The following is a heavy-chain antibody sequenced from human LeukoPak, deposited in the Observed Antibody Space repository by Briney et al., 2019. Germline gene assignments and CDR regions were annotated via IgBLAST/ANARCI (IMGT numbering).Heavy chain of an antibody. D-gene: IGHD6-19*01. Sequence: SETLSLTCTVSGGSISSYYWSWIRQPAGKGLEWIGRTYTSGSTNYNPSLKSRVTMSVDTSKNQFSLKLSSVTAADTAVYYCARAAGAAYHYYYYMDVWGKGTTVTVSS. CDR2: TYTSGST. J-gene: IGHJ6*03. CDR3: ARAAGAAYHYYYYMDV. V-gene: IGHV4-4*07. CDR1: GGSISSYY.